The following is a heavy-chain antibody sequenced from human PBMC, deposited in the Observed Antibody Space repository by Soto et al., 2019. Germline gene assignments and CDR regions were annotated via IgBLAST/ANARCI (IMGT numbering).Heavy chain of an antibody. D-gene: IGHD1-26*01. J-gene: IGHJ4*02. CDR3: AREKGFSGSYRVGFDY. CDR2: IYYSGST. CDR1: GGSISSGDYY. V-gene: IGHV4-30-4*01. Sequence: LSLTCTVSGGSISSGDYYWSWIRQPPGKGLEWIGYIYYSGSTYYNPSLKSRVTISVDTSKNQFSLKLSSVTAADTAVYYCAREKGFSGSYRVGFDYWGQGTLVTVSS.